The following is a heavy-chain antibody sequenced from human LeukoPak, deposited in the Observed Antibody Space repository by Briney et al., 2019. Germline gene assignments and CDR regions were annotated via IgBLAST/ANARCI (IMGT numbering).Heavy chain of an antibody. Sequence: ASVKVSCKASGGTFSSYAISWVRQAPGQGLEWMGRIIPILGIANYAQKFQGRVTITADKSTSTAYMELSSLRSEDTAVYYCARGDCSSTSCYSGSMDVWGKGTTVTVSS. V-gene: IGHV1-69*04. CDR1: GGTFSSYA. CDR3: ARGDCSSTSCYSGSMDV. J-gene: IGHJ6*03. CDR2: IIPILGIA. D-gene: IGHD2-2*02.